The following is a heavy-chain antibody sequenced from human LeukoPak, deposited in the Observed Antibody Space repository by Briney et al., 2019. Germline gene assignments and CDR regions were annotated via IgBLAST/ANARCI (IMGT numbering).Heavy chain of an antibody. Sequence: SETLSLTCTASGGSISSYYWSWIRQPPGKGLEWIGYIYYSGSTNYNPSLKSRVTISVDTSKNQFSLKLSSVTAADTAVYYCARGRGYYYDSSGYHYWGQGTLVTVSS. CDR3: ARGRGYYYDSSGYHY. D-gene: IGHD3-22*01. J-gene: IGHJ4*02. CDR2: IYYSGST. CDR1: GGSISSYY. V-gene: IGHV4-59*01.